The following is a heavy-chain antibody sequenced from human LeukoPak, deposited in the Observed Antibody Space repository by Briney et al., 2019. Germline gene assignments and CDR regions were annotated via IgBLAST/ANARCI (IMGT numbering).Heavy chain of an antibody. Sequence: GGSLRLSCAASGFTVSSNYMSWVRQAPGKGLEWVSVIYSGGSTYYADSVKGRFTISRDKSKNTLYLQMNSLRAEDTAVYYCAKDWGAYCGGDCYGFDYWGQGTLVTVSS. J-gene: IGHJ4*02. D-gene: IGHD2-21*02. CDR1: GFTVSSNY. V-gene: IGHV3-53*01. CDR3: AKDWGAYCGGDCYGFDY. CDR2: IYSGGST.